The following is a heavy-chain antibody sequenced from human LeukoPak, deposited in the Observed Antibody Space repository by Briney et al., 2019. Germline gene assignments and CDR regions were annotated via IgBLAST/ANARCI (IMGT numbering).Heavy chain of an antibody. CDR2: IGGSGGGT. V-gene: IGHV3-23*01. J-gene: IGHJ4*02. Sequence: GGSLRLSCAASGFTFSSYAMGWVRQAPGKGLEWVSSIGGSGGGTYYADSVKGRFTISRDNSKNTLHLQMNSLRAEDTAIYYCARDERLLSFLKWGQGTLVTVSS. CDR3: ARDERLLSFLK. CDR1: GFTFSSYA. D-gene: IGHD3-3*01.